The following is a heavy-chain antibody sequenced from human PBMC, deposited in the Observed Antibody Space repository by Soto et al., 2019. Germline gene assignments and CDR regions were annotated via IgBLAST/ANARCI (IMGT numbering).Heavy chain of an antibody. CDR2: INHSGST. CDR1: GGSFSGYY. Sequence: SETLSLTCAVYGGSFSGYYWSWIRQPPGKGLEWIGEINHSGSTNYNPSLKSRVTISVDTSKNQFSLKLSSVTAADTAVYYCARYGSQWFGELRQYYDYWGQGTLVLGSS. V-gene: IGHV4-34*01. CDR3: ARYGSQWFGELRQYYDY. J-gene: IGHJ4*02. D-gene: IGHD3-10*01.